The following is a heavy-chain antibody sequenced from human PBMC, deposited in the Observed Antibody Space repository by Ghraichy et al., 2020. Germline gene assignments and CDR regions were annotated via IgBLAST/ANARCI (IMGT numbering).Heavy chain of an antibody. Sequence: GGSLRLSCAASGFTFSSYEMNWVRQAPGKGLEWVSYISSSGSNIYYADSVKGRFTISRDNAKNSLYLQMNSLRAEDTALYYCARGITIFGVVDYWGQGTLVTVSS. V-gene: IGHV3-48*03. J-gene: IGHJ4*02. CDR3: ARGITIFGVVDY. D-gene: IGHD3-3*01. CDR1: GFTFSSYE. CDR2: ISSSGSNI.